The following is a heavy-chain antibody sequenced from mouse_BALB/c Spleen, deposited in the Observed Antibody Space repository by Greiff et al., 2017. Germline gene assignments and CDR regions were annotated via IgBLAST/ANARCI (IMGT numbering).Heavy chain of an antibody. V-gene: IGHV1-54*01. CDR3: AGGSYGTDEEFDY. CDR2: INPGSGGT. J-gene: IGHJ3*01. CDR1: GYSFTNYW. D-gene: IGHD2-1*01. Sequence: QVQLQQSGAELVRPGASVKVSCKASGYSFTNYWIEWVKQRPGQGLEWIGVINPGSGGTNYNEKFKGKATLTVDKSSSTAYMQLSSLTSDDSAVYCCAGGSYGTDEEFDYWGQGTLVTVSA.